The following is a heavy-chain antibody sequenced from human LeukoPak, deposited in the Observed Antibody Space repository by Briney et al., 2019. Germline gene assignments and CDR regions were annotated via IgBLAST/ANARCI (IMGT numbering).Heavy chain of an antibody. CDR1: GFPFGDYA. CDR3: TPGPAGY. CDR2: IRSKAYGGTT. J-gene: IGHJ4*02. Sequence: GSLRLSCTAPGFPFGDYAMSWVRQAPGKGLEWVGFIRSKAYGGTTEYAASVKDRFTISRDDSKSSADLQMNSLKTEDTAVYYCTPGPAGYWGQGTLVTVSS. V-gene: IGHV3-49*04.